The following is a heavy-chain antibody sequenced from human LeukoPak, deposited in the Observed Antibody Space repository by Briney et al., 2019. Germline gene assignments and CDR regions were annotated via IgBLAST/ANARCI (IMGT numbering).Heavy chain of an antibody. CDR2: VYYNGRT. CDR3: ARVCSNRGYSSSWYRTKHWFDP. V-gene: IGHV4-30-4*01. CDR1: GGSMISADTY. J-gene: IGHJ5*02. Sequence: SQTLSLTCTVSGGSMISADTYWTWIRQSPGKGLEWIGYVYYNGRTYYNPSLKSRVAISGDTSKNQFSLKLSSVTAADTAVYYCARVCSNRGYSSSWYRTKHWFDPWGQGTLVTVSS. D-gene: IGHD6-13*01.